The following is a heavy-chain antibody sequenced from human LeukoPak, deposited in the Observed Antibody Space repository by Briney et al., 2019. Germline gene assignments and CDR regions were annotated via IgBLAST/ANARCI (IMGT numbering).Heavy chain of an antibody. J-gene: IGHJ4*02. CDR1: GNSVSDLN. V-gene: IGHV1-24*01. CDR2: IDPEQPAT. Sequence: ASVKDSCKVSGNSVSDLNIQWVGPARGKGREGMGGIDPEQPATVYAEKFRGRVAMTEDPSTDTANMELSSLRSEDTAVYYCVSRGGDFWSGYDNWGQGTLVTVSS. D-gene: IGHD3-3*01. CDR3: VSRGGDFWSGYDN.